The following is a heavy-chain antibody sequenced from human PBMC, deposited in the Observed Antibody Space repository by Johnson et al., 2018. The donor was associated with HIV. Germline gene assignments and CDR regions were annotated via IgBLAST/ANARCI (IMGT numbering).Heavy chain of an antibody. Sequence: HVQLVESGGGVVQPGRSLRLSCEASEFTFSNYPMHWVRQAPGKGLEWVAVISYNGNNKYYADSVKGRFTISRDNSKNTLYLQMNRLRAEEMAVYYCARGRLIQLWLLADAFDIWGQGTMVTVSS. V-gene: IGHV3-30*04. CDR1: EFTFSNYP. J-gene: IGHJ3*02. D-gene: IGHD5-18*01. CDR2: ISYNGNNK. CDR3: ARGRLIQLWLLADAFDI.